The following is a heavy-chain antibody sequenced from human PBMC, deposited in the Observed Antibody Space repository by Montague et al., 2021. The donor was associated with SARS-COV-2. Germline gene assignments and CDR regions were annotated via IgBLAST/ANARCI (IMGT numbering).Heavy chain of an antibody. Sequence: PALVKPTQTLTLTCTFSGFSLSTSGVGVGWIRQPPGKALEWLALIYWDDDKRYSPSLKSRLTITKDTSKNQVVLTMTNMDPVDTATYYCAHDRVTMTVVAKADAFDIWGQGTMVTVSS. CDR3: AHDRVTMTVVAKADAFDI. D-gene: IGHD3-22*01. J-gene: IGHJ3*02. CDR1: GFSLSTSGVG. CDR2: IYWDDDK. V-gene: IGHV2-5*02.